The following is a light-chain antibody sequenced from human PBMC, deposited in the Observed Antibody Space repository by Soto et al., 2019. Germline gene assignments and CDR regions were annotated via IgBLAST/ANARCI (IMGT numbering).Light chain of an antibody. CDR2: GAS. CDR1: QSVSSSY. CDR3: QQYGSSPLT. Sequence: EIVMTHSPATLSVSPGEIATLSCRASQSVSSSYLAWYQQKRGQAPRLLIYGASSRATGIPDRFSGSGSGTDFTLTISRLEPEDFAVYYCQQYGSSPLTLGGGTKVDIK. V-gene: IGKV3-20*01. J-gene: IGKJ4*01.